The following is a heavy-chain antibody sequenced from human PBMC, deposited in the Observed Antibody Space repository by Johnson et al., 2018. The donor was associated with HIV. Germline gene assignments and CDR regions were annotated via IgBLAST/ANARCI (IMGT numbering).Heavy chain of an antibody. D-gene: IGHD6-19*01. CDR1: GFTFSNYA. V-gene: IGHV3-64*04. CDR3: VREGSEWLAGENTFDI. J-gene: IGHJ3*02. CDR2: ISSNGGST. Sequence: QMMLVESGGGLVQPGGSLRLSCAASGFTFSNYAMHWVRQAPGKGLEYVSAISSNGGSTYYIDSVKGRFTISRDSSKNTLYLQMNSLRAEDTAVYYCVREGSEWLAGENTFDIWGQGTMVTVSS.